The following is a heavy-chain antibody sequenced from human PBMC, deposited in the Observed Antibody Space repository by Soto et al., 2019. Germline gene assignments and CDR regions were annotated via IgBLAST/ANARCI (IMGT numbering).Heavy chain of an antibody. V-gene: IGHV3-23*01. CDR2: ISGSGGST. D-gene: IGHD2-2*01. Sequence: GGSLRLSCAASGFTFSSYAMSWVRQAPGKGLEWVSAISGSGGSTYYADSVKGRFTISRDNSKNTLYLQMNSLRAEDTAVYYCAKGGLGDCSSTSCYYYYYMDVWGKGTTVTVSS. CDR1: GFTFSSYA. CDR3: AKGGLGDCSSTSCYYYYYMDV. J-gene: IGHJ6*03.